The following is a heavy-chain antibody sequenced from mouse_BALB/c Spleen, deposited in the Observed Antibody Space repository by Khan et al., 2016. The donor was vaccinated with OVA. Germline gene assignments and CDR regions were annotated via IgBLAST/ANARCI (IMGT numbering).Heavy chain of an antibody. V-gene: IGHV1-20*02. Sequence: EVQLQQSGPELVKPGASVKISCKASGYSFTGYFMNWVMQSHGKSLEWIGRINPHIGETFYNQKFKGKATLTVDESTSKVHMELRRLASEDSAVYYCARKNGSEFDYWGQGTTLTVSS. CDR3: ARKNGSEFDY. D-gene: IGHD1-1*01. CDR1: GYSFTGYF. CDR2: INPHIGET. J-gene: IGHJ2*01.